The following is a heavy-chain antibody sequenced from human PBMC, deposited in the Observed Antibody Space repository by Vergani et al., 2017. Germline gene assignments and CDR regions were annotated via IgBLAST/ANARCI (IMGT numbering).Heavy chain of an antibody. D-gene: IGHD2-2*01. Sequence: QLQLQESGSGLVKPSQTLSLTCTVSGGSISSGSYYWSWIRQPAGKGLEWIGRIYTSGSTNYNPSLKSRVTISVDTSKNQFSLKLSSGTAADTAVYYCAREVVVNYYDYYMDVWGKGTTVTVSS. CDR3: AREVVVNYYDYYMDV. CDR2: IYTSGST. J-gene: IGHJ6*03. V-gene: IGHV4-61*02. CDR1: GGSISSGSYY.